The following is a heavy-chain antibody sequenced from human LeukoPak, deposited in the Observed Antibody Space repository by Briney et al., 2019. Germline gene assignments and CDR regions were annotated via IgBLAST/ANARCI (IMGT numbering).Heavy chain of an antibody. CDR3: ARDGDSSGWYEVDY. Sequence: ASVKVSCKASGYTFTSYAMHWVRQAPGQRLEWMGWSNAGNGNTKYSQEFQGRVTITRDTSASTAYMELSSLRSEDTAVYYCARDGDSSGWYEVDYWGQGTLVTVSS. D-gene: IGHD6-19*01. V-gene: IGHV1-3*02. CDR1: GYTFTSYA. CDR2: SNAGNGNT. J-gene: IGHJ4*02.